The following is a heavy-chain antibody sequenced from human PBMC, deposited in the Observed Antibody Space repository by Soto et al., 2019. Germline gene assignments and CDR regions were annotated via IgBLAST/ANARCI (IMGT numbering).Heavy chain of an antibody. CDR3: ASGGRDGYNWAIFDY. J-gene: IGHJ4*02. Sequence: GESLKISCKGSGYSFTSYWIGWVRQMPGKGLEWMGIIYPGDSDTRYSPSFQGQVTISADKSISTAYLQWSSLKASDTAMYYCASGGRDGYNWAIFDYWGQGTLVTVSS. V-gene: IGHV5-51*01. CDR2: IYPGDSDT. CDR1: GYSFTSYW. D-gene: IGHD5-12*01.